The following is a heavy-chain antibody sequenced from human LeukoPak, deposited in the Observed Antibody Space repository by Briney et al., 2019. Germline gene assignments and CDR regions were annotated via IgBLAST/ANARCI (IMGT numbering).Heavy chain of an antibody. Sequence: GGSLRLSCAASGFTFSSYSMNWVRQAPGKGLEWVSYISSSSTTIKYADSVKGRFIISRDNAKNSLYLQMNSLRAEDTAVYYCARGRTYYDFWSGYSGSQGNYFDYWGQGTLVTVSS. J-gene: IGHJ4*02. D-gene: IGHD3-3*01. CDR2: ISSSSTTI. CDR1: GFTFSSYS. V-gene: IGHV3-48*01. CDR3: ARGRTYYDFWSGYSGSQGNYFDY.